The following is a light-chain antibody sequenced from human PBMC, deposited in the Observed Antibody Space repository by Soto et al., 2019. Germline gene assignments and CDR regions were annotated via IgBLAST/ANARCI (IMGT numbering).Light chain of an antibody. Sequence: IQMTQSPSTLSASVRDRVTITCRASQSIRTWLAWYQQKPGKAPKLLIFDASSLESGVPSRFSGSGSGTEFTLTIRSLQPDDFATYYCQQYNSYWTFGQGTKVEIK. CDR1: QSIRTW. CDR2: DAS. J-gene: IGKJ1*01. V-gene: IGKV1-5*01. CDR3: QQYNSYWT.